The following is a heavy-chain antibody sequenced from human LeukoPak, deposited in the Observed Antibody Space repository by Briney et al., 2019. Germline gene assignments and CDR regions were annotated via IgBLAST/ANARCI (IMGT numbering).Heavy chain of an antibody. D-gene: IGHD3-10*01. J-gene: IGHJ4*02. CDR2: ISSSSSYI. CDR3: ARDRYGSGSYYSSFDY. CDR1: GFTFSSYS. Sequence: GGSLRLSCAASGFTFSSYSMNWVRQAPGKGLEWVSSISSSSSYIYYADSVKGRYTISRDNAKNSLYLQMNSLRAEDTAVYYCARDRYGSGSYYSSFDYWGQGTLVTVSS. V-gene: IGHV3-21*01.